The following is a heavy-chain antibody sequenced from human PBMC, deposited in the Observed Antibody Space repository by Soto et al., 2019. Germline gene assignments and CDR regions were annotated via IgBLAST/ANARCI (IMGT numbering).Heavy chain of an antibody. CDR3: ARLRYCSGGSCYDPYYYYYYMDV. D-gene: IGHD2-15*01. CDR1: GYSFTSYW. Sequence: PGESLKISCKGSGYSFTSYWIGWVRQMLGKGLEWMGIIYPGDSDTRYSPSFQGQVTISADKSISTAYLQWSSLKASDTAMYYCARLRYCSGGSCYDPYYYYYYMDVWGKGTTVTVSS. J-gene: IGHJ6*03. CDR2: IYPGDSDT. V-gene: IGHV5-51*01.